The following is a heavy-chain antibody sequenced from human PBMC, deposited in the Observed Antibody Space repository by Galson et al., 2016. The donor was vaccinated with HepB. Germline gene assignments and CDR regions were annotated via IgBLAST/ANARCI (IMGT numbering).Heavy chain of an antibody. Sequence: SLRLSCAVSGFMFSKYAMHWVRQAPGKGPEWLAVISYDGDTQFLAASMKGRLTISRDNPKSTLYLQLSNLGPEDTAKYFCARDPYSFDSTGFSYFLQHWGQGTLVTVSS. CDR3: ARDPYSFDSTGFSYFLQH. CDR1: GFMFSKYA. D-gene: IGHD3-22*01. CDR2: ISYDGDTQ. V-gene: IGHV3-30*15. J-gene: IGHJ4*02.